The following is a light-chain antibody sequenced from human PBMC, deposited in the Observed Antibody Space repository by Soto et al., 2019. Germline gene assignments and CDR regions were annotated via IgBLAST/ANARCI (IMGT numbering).Light chain of an antibody. Sequence: DIQMTQSPSSLSASVGDRVTITCRASQSISSYLNWYQQKPGKAPQLLIYAASSLQSGVPSRLSGSGSGTDFTLIISSLQPEDFATYYGQQSYSTPPTFGQGTRLEIK. CDR1: QSISSY. V-gene: IGKV1-39*01. CDR3: QQSYSTPPT. J-gene: IGKJ5*01. CDR2: AAS.